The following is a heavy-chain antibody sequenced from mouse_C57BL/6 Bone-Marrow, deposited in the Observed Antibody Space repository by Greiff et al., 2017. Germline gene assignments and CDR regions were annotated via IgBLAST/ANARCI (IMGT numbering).Heavy chain of an antibody. CDR2: IDPETGGT. J-gene: IGHJ2*01. V-gene: IGHV1-15*01. Sequence: QVQLQQSGAELVRPGASVTLSCKASGYTFTDYEMHWVKQTPVHGLEWIGAIDPETGGTAYNQKFKGKAILTADKSSSTAYMELRSLTSEDSAVYYCTRDYYYGTDYFDYWGQGTTLTVSS. CDR3: TRDYYYGTDYFDY. D-gene: IGHD1-1*01. CDR1: GYTFTDYE.